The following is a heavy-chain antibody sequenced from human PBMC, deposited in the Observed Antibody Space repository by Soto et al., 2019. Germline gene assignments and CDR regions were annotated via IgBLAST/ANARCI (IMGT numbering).Heavy chain of an antibody. Sequence: QVQLQESGPGLVKPSQTLSLTCTVSGGSISTVDYWWSWIRQSPDMGLEWIGHIYDGGRTYNNPSLERGVPMPSETSKSQLHLPLSSVSAADTAVYYCARGPSGDKVDSWGQGTLVTVSS. CDR2: IYDGGRT. CDR3: ARGPSGDKVDS. D-gene: IGHD7-27*01. V-gene: IGHV4-30-4*01. J-gene: IGHJ4*02. CDR1: GGSISTVDYW.